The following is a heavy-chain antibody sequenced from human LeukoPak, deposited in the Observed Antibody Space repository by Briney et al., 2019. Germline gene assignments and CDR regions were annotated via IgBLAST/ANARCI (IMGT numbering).Heavy chain of an antibody. D-gene: IGHD3-9*01. Sequence: ASVKVSCKASGYTFTSYYMHWVRQAPGQGLEWMGIINPSGGSTSYAQKFQGRVTMTRDTSTSTVYMELSSLRSEDTAVYYCARDGTDILTPQAFDNWGQGTLVTVSS. V-gene: IGHV1-46*01. CDR3: ARDGTDILTPQAFDN. J-gene: IGHJ4*02. CDR1: GYTFTSYY. CDR2: INPSGGST.